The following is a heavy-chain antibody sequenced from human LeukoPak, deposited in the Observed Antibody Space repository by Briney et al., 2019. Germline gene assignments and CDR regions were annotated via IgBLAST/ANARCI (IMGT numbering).Heavy chain of an antibody. V-gene: IGHV6-1*01. CDR2: TYYRSKWYN. CDR1: GDSVSSKSAA. Sequence: SQTLSLTCAISGDSVSSKSAAWNWIRRSPSRGLEWLGRTYYRSKWYNDYAVSVKSRITINPDTSKNQFSLQLNSVTPEDTAVYYCARELPVRGWLHHWGQGTLVTVSS. J-gene: IGHJ5*02. D-gene: IGHD5-24*01. CDR3: ARELPVRGWLHH.